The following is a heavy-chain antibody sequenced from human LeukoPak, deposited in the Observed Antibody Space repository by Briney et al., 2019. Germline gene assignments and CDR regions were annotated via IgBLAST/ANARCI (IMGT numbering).Heavy chain of an antibody. V-gene: IGHV1-18*04. CDR2: ISVYSGNT. D-gene: IGHD5-18*01. J-gene: IGHJ4*02. CDR3: ARDPYDSYPYRHFDY. Sequence: GASVKVSCKASGYTFTGYYMHWVRQAPGQGLEWMGWISVYSGNTNYAQKLQGRVTMTTDTSTSTAYMELRSLRSDDTAVYYCARDPYDSYPYRHFDYWGQGTLVTVSS. CDR1: GYTFTGYY.